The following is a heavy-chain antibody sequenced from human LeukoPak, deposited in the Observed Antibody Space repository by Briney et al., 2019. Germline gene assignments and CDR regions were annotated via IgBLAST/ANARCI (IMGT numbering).Heavy chain of an antibody. V-gene: IGHV3-21*01. D-gene: IGHD1-26*01. CDR2: ISSSSSYI. CDR3: AREVTSGSYSDY. J-gene: IGHJ4*02. Sequence: PGGSLRLSCAASGFTFSSYSMNWVRQAPGKGLEWVSSISSSSSYIYYADSVKGRFTISRDNAKNSLYLQMNSLRAEDTAVYYCAREVTSGSYSDYWGQGTLVTVSS. CDR1: GFTFSSYS.